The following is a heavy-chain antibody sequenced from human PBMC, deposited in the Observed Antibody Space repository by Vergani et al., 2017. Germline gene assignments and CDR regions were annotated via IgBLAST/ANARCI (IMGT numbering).Heavy chain of an antibody. V-gene: IGHV3-23*01. CDR1: GFTFSSYA. D-gene: IGHD2-8*02. Sequence: EVQLLESGGGLVQPGGSLRLSCAASGFTFSSYAMSWVRQAPGKGLEWVSAISGSGGSTYYADSVKGRFTISRDNAKNTLYLQMNSLRAEDTAVYYCARLVEYYYYMDVWGKGTTVTVSS. CDR2: ISGSGGST. J-gene: IGHJ6*03. CDR3: ARLVEYYYYMDV.